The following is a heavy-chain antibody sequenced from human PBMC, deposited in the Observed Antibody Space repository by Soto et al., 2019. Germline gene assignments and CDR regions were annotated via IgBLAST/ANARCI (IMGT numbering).Heavy chain of an antibody. CDR2: ISDYNGNT. V-gene: IGHV1-18*01. Sequence: QVQLVQSGAEVRKPGASVKVSCKASGYTFSNYGLSWVRQAPGQGLEWMGWISDYNGNTHYAQKFQGRLIMTTDTPTRTADVEWRSLTSDDTAVYFCAREGYYSGSGTYSPPRYYGMDVWCQGTTVTVSS. CDR3: AREGYYSGSGTYSPPRYYGMDV. J-gene: IGHJ6*02. CDR1: GYTFSNYG. D-gene: IGHD3-10*01.